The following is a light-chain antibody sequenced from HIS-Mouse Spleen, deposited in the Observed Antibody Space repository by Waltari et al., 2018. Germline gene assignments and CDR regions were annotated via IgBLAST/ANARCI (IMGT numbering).Light chain of an antibody. J-gene: IGKJ1*01. CDR1: QSISSW. V-gene: IGKV1-5*03. CDR3: QQYNSYSWT. Sequence: DIQMTQSPSTLSVSVGGRATITCRASQSISSWLARYQQKPGKPPKLLIYKASSLESGVPSRFSGSGSGTEFTLTISSLQPDDFATYYCQQYNSYSWTFGQGTKVEIK. CDR2: KAS.